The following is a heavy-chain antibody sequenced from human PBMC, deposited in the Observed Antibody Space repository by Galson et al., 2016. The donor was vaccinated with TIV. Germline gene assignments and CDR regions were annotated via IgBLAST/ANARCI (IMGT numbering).Heavy chain of an antibody. CDR1: GFTFSRFG. CDR2: IRDDGNNK. CDR3: VKDKEGSGDFYYAYYMDV. V-gene: IGHV3-30*02. Sequence: SLRLSCAASGFTFSRFGMHWVRQGPGKGLEWVAFIRDDGNNKYYGDSVKGRFTISRDNSKNMFFLQMSSLKDDDTALYYCVKDKEGSGDFYYAYYMDVWGKGTAVIVS. J-gene: IGHJ6*03. D-gene: IGHD4-17*01.